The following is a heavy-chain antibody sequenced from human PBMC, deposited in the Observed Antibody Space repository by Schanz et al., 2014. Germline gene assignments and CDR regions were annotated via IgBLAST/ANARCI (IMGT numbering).Heavy chain of an antibody. V-gene: IGHV3-30*03. Sequence: QVQLVESGGGVVQPGRSLRLSCATSGLNFDYYGMNWVRQAPGKGLEWVAVILYDGSNKYYADSVKGRFTISRDNSKNTLYLQMNSLRVEDTALYYCAREYSSYGTVYYWGQGTLVTVSS. CDR3: AREYSSYGTVYY. CDR2: ILYDGSNK. J-gene: IGHJ4*02. CDR1: GLNFDYYG. D-gene: IGHD5-12*01.